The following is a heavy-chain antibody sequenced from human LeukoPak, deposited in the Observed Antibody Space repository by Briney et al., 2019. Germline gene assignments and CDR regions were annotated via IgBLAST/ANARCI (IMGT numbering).Heavy chain of an antibody. V-gene: IGHV1-69*13. D-gene: IGHD2-15*01. CDR1: GGTFRSYA. Sequence: SVKVSCKASGGTFRSYAISWVRQAPGQGLEWMGGTIPIFGTTYHAQKFQDRVTFTADESTSTANMELRSLISEDTAVYFCAREGEGLGYCSGGTCSWYFDIWGRGTLVTVSS. J-gene: IGHJ2*01. CDR2: TIPIFGTT. CDR3: AREGEGLGYCSGGTCSWYFDI.